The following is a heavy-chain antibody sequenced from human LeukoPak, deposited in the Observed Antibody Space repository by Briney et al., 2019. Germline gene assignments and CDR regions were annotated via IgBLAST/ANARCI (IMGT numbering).Heavy chain of an antibody. J-gene: IGHJ6*03. V-gene: IGHV4-4*07. D-gene: IGHD6-19*01. Sequence: PSETLSLTCTVSGGSISSYYWSWIRQPAGKGLEWIGRIYSSGSTNYNPSLKSRVTISVDTSKNQFSLKLSSVTAADTAVYYCARTTEAHGWQTRYYSYYMDVWGEGTTVTVSS. CDR1: GGSISSYY. CDR3: ARTTEAHGWQTRYYSYYMDV. CDR2: IYSSGST.